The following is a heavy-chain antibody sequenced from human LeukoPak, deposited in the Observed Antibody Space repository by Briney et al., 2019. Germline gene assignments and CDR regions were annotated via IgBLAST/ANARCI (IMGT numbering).Heavy chain of an antibody. J-gene: IGHJ4*02. CDR1: GFTSSSYG. CDR3: ARDGLTGKTDGTLDS. CDR2: IWYGGSNK. V-gene: IGHV3-33*08. D-gene: IGHD1-20*01. Sequence: GGALRLSCAASGFTSSSYGMHWVRQAPGKGLEGVAVIWYGGSNKYYADSVKGRFTISRDDSKNTLYLQMNSLRADDTAIYYCARDGLTGKTDGTLDSWGQGTLVTVSS.